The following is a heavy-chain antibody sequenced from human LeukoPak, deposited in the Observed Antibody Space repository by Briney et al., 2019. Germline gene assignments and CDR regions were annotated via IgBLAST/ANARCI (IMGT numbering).Heavy chain of an antibody. Sequence: GGSLRLSCAASGFTFSTYAMHWVRQGPGKGLEWVGRTGSKTDGGTTDYAAPVKGRFTISRDDSKTTLYLQMNSLKTEDTAIYYCTRRDGSNSFVWGQGTTVTVSS. CDR1: GFTFSTYA. J-gene: IGHJ6*02. D-gene: IGHD5-24*01. CDR3: TRRDGSNSFV. V-gene: IGHV3-15*04. CDR2: TGSKTDGGTT.